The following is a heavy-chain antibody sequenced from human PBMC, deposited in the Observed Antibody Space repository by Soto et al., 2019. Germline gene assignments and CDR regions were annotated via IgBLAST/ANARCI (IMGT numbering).Heavy chain of an antibody. CDR1: GGSISSGGYY. V-gene: IGHV4-31*03. D-gene: IGHD2-15*01. CDR3: AREQRDIVVVVAAMDV. J-gene: IGHJ6*04. Sequence: TLSLPCTVSGGSISSGGYYWSWIRQHPGKGLEWIGYIYYSGSTYYNPSLKSRVTISVDTSKNQFSLKLSSVTAADTAVYYCAREQRDIVVVVAAMDVWGKGTTVTVSS. CDR2: IYYSGST.